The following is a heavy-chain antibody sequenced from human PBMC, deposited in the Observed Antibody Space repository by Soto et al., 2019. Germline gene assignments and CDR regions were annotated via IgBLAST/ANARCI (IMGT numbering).Heavy chain of an antibody. CDR2: ISGSGGST. V-gene: IGHV3-23*01. D-gene: IGHD6-19*01. CDR3: AKDKYSSGWLNWFDP. Sequence: PVGSLRLSCAASGFTFSSYAMGWVRQAPGKGLEWVSAISGSGGSTYYADSVKGRFTISRDNSKNTLYLQMNSLRAEDTAVYYCAKDKYSSGWLNWFDPWGQGTLVTVSS. CDR1: GFTFSSYA. J-gene: IGHJ5*02.